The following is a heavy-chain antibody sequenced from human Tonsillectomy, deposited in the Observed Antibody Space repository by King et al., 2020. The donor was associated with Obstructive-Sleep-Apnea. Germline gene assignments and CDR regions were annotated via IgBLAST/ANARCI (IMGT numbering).Heavy chain of an antibody. CDR3: AREQSDFWT. V-gene: IGHV4-59*01. D-gene: IGHD3-3*01. CDR2: IYYRGST. CDR1: GGSISTYY. J-gene: IGHJ5*02. Sequence: QLQESGPGLVKPSENLSLTSSVSGGSISTYYWRWIRQPPGKGLEWIGYIYYRGSTNYNPSLKSRGTISIDTSKKQLSLRMRSVTAADTAVYYCAREQSDFWTLGQGTLVTVSS.